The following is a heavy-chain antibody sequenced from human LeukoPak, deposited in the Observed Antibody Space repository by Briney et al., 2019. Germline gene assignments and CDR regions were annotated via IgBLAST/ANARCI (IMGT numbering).Heavy chain of an antibody. D-gene: IGHD3-3*01. V-gene: IGHV4-4*02. CDR1: GGSISSSNW. J-gene: IGHJ6*02. CDR3: ARLTTGYDFWSGYYRGYYYYGMDV. CDR2: IYHSGST. Sequence: PSETLSLTCAVSGGSISSSNWWSWVRQPPGKGLEWIGEIYHSGSTHYNPSLKSRVTISVDTSKNQFSLKLSSVTAADTAVYYCARLTTGYDFWSGYYRGYYYYGMDVWGQGTTVTVSS.